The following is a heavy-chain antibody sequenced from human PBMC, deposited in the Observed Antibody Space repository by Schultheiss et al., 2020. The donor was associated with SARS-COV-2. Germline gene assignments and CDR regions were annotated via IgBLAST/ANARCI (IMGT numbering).Heavy chain of an antibody. D-gene: IGHD1-14*01. V-gene: IGHV3-73*01. Sequence: GGSLRLSCAASGFAFSDSAVHWVRQASGKGLEWVGRIGSKANTYATEYAASVKGRFTISRDDSKNTAYLQMNSLKTEDTAVYYCTRPRRNNYGMDVWGQGTTVTVSS. CDR2: IGSKANTYAT. CDR1: GFAFSDSA. CDR3: TRPRRNNYGMDV. J-gene: IGHJ6*02.